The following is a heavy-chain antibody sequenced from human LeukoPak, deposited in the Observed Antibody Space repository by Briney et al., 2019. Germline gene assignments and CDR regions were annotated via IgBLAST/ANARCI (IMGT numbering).Heavy chain of an antibody. CDR1: GGSISSGGYY. D-gene: IGHD6-13*01. V-gene: IGHV4-31*03. CDR3: ARGPGAYSRDAFDI. CDR2: IYYSGST. J-gene: IGHJ3*02. Sequence: PSETLSLTCTVSGGSISSGGYYWSWIHQHPGKGLEWIGYIYYSGSTYYNPSLKSRVTISVDTSKNQFSLKLSSVTAADTAVYYCARGPGAYSRDAFDIWGQGTMVTFSS.